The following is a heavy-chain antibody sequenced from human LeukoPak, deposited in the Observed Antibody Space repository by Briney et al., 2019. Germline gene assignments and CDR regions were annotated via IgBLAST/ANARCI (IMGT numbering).Heavy chain of an antibody. J-gene: IGHJ4*02. Sequence: GGSLRLSCAASGITFSNACMSWVRQAPGKGLEWVGRIKRKRDGGTTDYAAPVKGRFTISRDDSKNTLYLQMNSLRAEDTAVYYCARDRTMTGDRGTDYWGQGTPVTVSS. CDR1: GITFSNAC. D-gene: IGHD3-22*01. CDR2: IKRKRDGGTT. V-gene: IGHV3-15*01. CDR3: ARDRTMTGDRGTDY.